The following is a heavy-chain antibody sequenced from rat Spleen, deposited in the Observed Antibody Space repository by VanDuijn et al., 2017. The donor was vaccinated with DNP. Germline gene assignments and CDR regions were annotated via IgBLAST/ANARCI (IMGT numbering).Heavy chain of an antibody. J-gene: IGHJ2*01. CDR3: AGRPPPTRGPFDY. CDR1: RISFSDHN. CDR2: ISYDGSDT. Sequence: EVQLVESGGGLVQPGRSLKLSCAVSRISFSDHNMAWVRQAPKKGLEWVATISYDGSDTYYRDSVKGRFTISRDNAKNTLYLQMDSLRSDDTATYYCAGRPPPTRGPFDYWGQGIMVTVSS. D-gene: IGHD1-4*01. V-gene: IGHV5-7*01.